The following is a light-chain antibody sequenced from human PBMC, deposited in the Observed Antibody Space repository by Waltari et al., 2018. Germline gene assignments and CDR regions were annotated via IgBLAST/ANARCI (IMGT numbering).Light chain of an antibody. CDR1: QSVLYSSNNKNY. V-gene: IGKV4-1*01. Sequence: DIVMTQSPDSLAVSLGERATIKCKSSQSVLYSSNNKNYLAWFLQKPGQPPKLLIYWASTRESGVPDRFSGSGSGTDFTLTISSLQAEDGAVYFCQQYYSTPWTFGQGTKVEIK. CDR2: WAS. CDR3: QQYYSTPWT. J-gene: IGKJ1*01.